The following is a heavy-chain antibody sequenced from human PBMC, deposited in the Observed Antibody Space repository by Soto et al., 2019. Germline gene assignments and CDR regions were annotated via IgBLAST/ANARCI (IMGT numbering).Heavy chain of an antibody. CDR2: IIPIIGII. D-gene: IGHD4-4*01. V-gene: IGHV1-69*08. J-gene: IGHJ5*02. CDR3: AGDPDSHYNDSHASSYP. CDR1: GGTFSTYT. Sequence: QVQLVQYVAEVKKPGTSVKVSCKAAGGTFSTYTITWVRQAPGQGLEWMGRIIPIIGIINYAQKFQGRVTISADKFTGTAYMELTGLRSDDTAVYYCAGDPDSHYNDSHASSYPWGQGTLVTVSS.